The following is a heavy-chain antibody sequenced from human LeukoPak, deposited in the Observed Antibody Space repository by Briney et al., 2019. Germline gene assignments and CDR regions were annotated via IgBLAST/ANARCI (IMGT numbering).Heavy chain of an antibody. CDR1: GGTLSSYA. CDR3: ARDGDPNTATLDY. V-gene: IGHV1-69*05. CDR2: ICPNFGTA. J-gene: IGHJ4*02. Sequence: AVKVPCQASGGTLSSYAISWVRQDPGPPLEWMGRICPNFGTANHAQKPHGKDTITTDGSTSTAYMELSRLRSEDTAVYFCARDGDPNTATLDYWGQGTLVTVSS. D-gene: IGHD5-18*01.